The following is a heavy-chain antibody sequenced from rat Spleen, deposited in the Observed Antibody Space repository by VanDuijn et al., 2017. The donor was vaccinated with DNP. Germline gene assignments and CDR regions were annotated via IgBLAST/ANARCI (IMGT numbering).Heavy chain of an antibody. V-gene: IGHV5-7*01. CDR2: ISYDGSST. J-gene: IGHJ2*01. CDR3: ARVQLLDY. Sequence: EVQLVESGGGLVQPGRSLKLSCAASGFNFNDYNMAWVRQAPKKGLEWVATISYDGSSTYYRDSVKGRFTISRDNAKSTLYLQMDSLRSEDTATYYCARVQLLDYWGQGVMVTVSS. D-gene: IGHD1-10*01. CDR1: GFNFNDYN.